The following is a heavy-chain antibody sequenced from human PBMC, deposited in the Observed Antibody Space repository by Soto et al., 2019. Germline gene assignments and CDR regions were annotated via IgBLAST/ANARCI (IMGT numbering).Heavy chain of an antibody. J-gene: IGHJ6*02. Sequence: SVKVSCKASGGTFSSYAISWVRQAPGQGLEWMGGIIPIFGTANYAQKFQGRVTITADESTSTAYMELSSLRSEDTAVYYCARDWAAGPSGYCSSTSCLTYGMDVWGQGTTVTVSS. CDR2: IIPIFGTA. CDR1: GGTFSSYA. D-gene: IGHD2-2*01. V-gene: IGHV1-69*13. CDR3: ARDWAAGPSGYCSSTSCLTYGMDV.